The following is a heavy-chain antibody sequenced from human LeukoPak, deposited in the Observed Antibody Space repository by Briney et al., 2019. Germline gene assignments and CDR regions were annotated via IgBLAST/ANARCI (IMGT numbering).Heavy chain of an antibody. Sequence: GGSLRLSCAASGFTFSTYWMHWVRQPPGKGPVWVSRINSDGSDTSYADSVKGRFTVSRDNAKNTLYLQMNSLRAEDTAVYYCVRVGEDYGDRWDFWGQGTLVTVSS. CDR2: INSDGSDT. D-gene: IGHD4-17*01. J-gene: IGHJ4*02. CDR3: VRVGEDYGDRWDF. CDR1: GFTFSTYW. V-gene: IGHV3-74*01.